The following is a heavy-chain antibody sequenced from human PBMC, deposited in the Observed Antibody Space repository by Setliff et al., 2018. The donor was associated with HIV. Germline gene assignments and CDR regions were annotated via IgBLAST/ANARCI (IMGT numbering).Heavy chain of an antibody. Sequence: PGGSLRLSCAASGFSFSTYAMSWVRQAPGMGLEWVSAISGSGGSTYYADSVKGRFTISRDNSKNTLYLQMNSLRAEDTAVYYCAKALYGHSSAVGPDFWGQGTLVTVSS. D-gene: IGHD4-17*01. J-gene: IGHJ4*02. CDR1: GFSFSTYA. V-gene: IGHV3-23*01. CDR3: AKALYGHSSAVGPDF. CDR2: ISGSGGST.